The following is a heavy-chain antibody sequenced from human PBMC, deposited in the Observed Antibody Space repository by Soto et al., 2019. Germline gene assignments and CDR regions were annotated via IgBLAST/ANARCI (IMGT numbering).Heavy chain of an antibody. CDR3: AGDLARPGPTNEY. D-gene: IGHD1-26*01. CDR1: GFTFSDHY. CDR2: IRNKANGYTT. J-gene: IGHJ4*02. V-gene: IGHV3-72*01. Sequence: EVQVVESGGGLVQPGGSLRLSCAASGFTFSDHYVDWVRQAPGKGLEWVGRIRNKANGYTTEYAASVKGRCTISRYDSKNPVSLQIDSLKIEDLGVYLCAGDLARPGPTNEYWGQGALVTVSS.